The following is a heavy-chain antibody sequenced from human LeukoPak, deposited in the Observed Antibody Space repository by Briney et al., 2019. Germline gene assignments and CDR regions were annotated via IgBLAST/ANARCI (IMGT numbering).Heavy chain of an antibody. CDR1: EFTFRSYA. D-gene: IGHD6-13*01. CDR3: ARESASEGYSSSSLDY. V-gene: IGHV3-30-3*01. J-gene: IGHJ4*02. CDR2: ISYDGNDK. Sequence: GGSLRLSCASSEFTFRSYAMYWVRQAPGKGLECVAVISYDGNDKYYADSVKGRFTISRDNSKNTLYLQMNSLRAEDTAVYYCARESASEGYSSSSLDYWGQGTLVTVSS.